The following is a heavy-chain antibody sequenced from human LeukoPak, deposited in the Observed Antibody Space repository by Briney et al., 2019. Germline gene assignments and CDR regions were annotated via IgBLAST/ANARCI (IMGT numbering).Heavy chain of an antibody. CDR2: IYYSGST. Sequence: KTSQTLSLTCTVSGGSISSGSYYWSWIRQPPGKGLEWIGYIYYSGSTNYNPSLKSRVTISVDTSKNQFSLKLSSVTAADTAVYYCARYWDDADCSGGSCYSYGMDVWGQGTTVTVSS. CDR3: ARYWDDADCSGGSCYSYGMDV. CDR1: GGSISSGSYY. J-gene: IGHJ6*02. D-gene: IGHD2-15*01. V-gene: IGHV4-61*01.